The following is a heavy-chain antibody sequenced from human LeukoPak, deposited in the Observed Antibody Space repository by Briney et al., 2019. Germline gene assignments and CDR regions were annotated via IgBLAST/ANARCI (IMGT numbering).Heavy chain of an antibody. CDR2: ISSSGSTI. CDR1: GFTFSSYE. J-gene: IGHJ4*02. V-gene: IGHV3-48*03. Sequence: GGSLRLSCAASGFTFSSYEMNWVRQAPGKGLEWVSYISSSGSTIYYADSVEGQFTISRDNAKNSLYLQMNSLRAEDTAVYYCVRSFGSSCFWGQGTLVTASS. D-gene: IGHD3-10*01. CDR3: VRSFGSSCF.